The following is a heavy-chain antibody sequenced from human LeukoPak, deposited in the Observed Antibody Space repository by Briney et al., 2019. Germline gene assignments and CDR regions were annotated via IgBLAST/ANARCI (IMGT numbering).Heavy chain of an antibody. CDR3: ARGRTYYYDTSGYYPSIYYGMDV. CDR1: GVSFSGYY. V-gene: IGHV4-34*01. Sequence: SETLSLTCAVSGVSFSGYYWYWIRQPPGKGLEWIGDINHGESTNYKPSLKSRATLSVHTSKHQFSLKLTSVTAADTAVYYCARGRTYYYDTSGYYPSIYYGMDVWGQGTTVIVSS. D-gene: IGHD3-22*01. J-gene: IGHJ6*02. CDR2: INHGEST.